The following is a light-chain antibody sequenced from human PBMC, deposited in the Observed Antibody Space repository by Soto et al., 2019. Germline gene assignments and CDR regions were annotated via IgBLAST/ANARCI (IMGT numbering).Light chain of an antibody. J-gene: IGLJ2*01. CDR1: RSDVGVYNY. CDR3: CSYGGGYTPLV. V-gene: IGLV2-11*01. Sequence: QSALTQPRSVSASPGQSVTLSCTGSRSDVGVYNYVSWHQQHPGKAPKLMIYDVSKRPSGVPGRFSGSKSGNTASLTISGLQAEDEADYYCCSYGGGYTPLVFGGGTQLTVL. CDR2: DVS.